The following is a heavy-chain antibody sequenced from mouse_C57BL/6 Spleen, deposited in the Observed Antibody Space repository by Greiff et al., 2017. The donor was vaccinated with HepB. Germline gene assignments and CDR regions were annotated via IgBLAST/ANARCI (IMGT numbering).Heavy chain of an antibody. CDR3: ARWNFSYYYYAMDY. Sequence: VKLVESGPELVKPGASVKISCKASGYSFTSYYIHWVKQRPGQGLEWIGWIYPGSGNTKYNEKFKGKATLTADTSSSTAYMQLSSLTSEDSAVYYCARWNFSYYYYAMDYWGQGTSVTVSS. CDR1: GYSFTSYY. D-gene: IGHD1-1*01. J-gene: IGHJ4*01. CDR2: IYPGSGNT. V-gene: IGHV1-66*01.